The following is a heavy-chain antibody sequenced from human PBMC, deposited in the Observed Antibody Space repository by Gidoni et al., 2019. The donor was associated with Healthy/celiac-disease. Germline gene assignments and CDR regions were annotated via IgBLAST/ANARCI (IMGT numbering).Heavy chain of an antibody. D-gene: IGHD2-21*02. V-gene: IGHV3-48*03. CDR2: ISSSGSTI. CDR1: GFTFSSYE. Sequence: EVQLVESGGGLVQPGGSLRLSCAASGFTFSSYEMNWVRQAPGKGLEWVSYISSSGSTIYYADSVKGRFTISRDNAKNSLYLQMNSLRAEDTAVYYCARERQEDTVVTPGNWFDPWGQGTLVTVSS. J-gene: IGHJ5*02. CDR3: ARERQEDTVVTPGNWFDP.